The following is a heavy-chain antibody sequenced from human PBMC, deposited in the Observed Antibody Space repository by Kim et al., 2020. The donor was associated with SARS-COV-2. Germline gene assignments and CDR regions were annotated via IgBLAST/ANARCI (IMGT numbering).Heavy chain of an antibody. V-gene: IGHV4-31*03. J-gene: IGHJ4*02. CDR2: IYYSGST. Sequence: SETLSLTCTVSGGSISSGGYYWSWIRQHPGKGLEWIGYIYYSGSTYYNPSLKSRVTISVDTSKNQFSLKLSSVTAADTAVYYCARVPGGGRPVFGVVSTFDYWGQGTMVTVSS. D-gene: IGHD3-3*01. CDR1: GGSISSGGYY. CDR3: ARVPGGGRPVFGVVSTFDY.